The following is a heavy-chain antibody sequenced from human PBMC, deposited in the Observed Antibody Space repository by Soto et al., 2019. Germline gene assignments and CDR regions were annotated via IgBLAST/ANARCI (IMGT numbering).Heavy chain of an antibody. D-gene: IGHD6-13*01. CDR1: GFSFSTSAVG. J-gene: IGHJ4*02. V-gene: IGHV2-5*02. CDR3: AHIYWAASGTRYYFDY. CDR2: IYWDDDK. Sequence: QITLTESGPTLVKPTQTLTLTCTFSGFSFSTSAVGVGWIRPPPGKALEWLALIYWDDDKRYSPFLKSRLTITKDTSTNQVVLTMTNMDPVDTGTYYCAHIYWAASGTRYYFDYWGQGTLVTVSS.